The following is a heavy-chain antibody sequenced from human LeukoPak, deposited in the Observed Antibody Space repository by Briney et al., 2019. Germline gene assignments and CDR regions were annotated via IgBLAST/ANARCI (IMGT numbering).Heavy chain of an antibody. Sequence: SCKASGGTFSSYAMSWVRQAPGKGLEWVSYISSSGSTIYYADSVKGRFTISRDNAKNSLYLQMNSLRAEDTAVYYCARRYTCGFDYWGQGTLVTVSS. J-gene: IGHJ4*02. CDR1: GGTFSSYA. CDR2: ISSSGSTI. V-gene: IGHV3-48*04. D-gene: IGHD1-1*01. CDR3: ARRYTCGFDY.